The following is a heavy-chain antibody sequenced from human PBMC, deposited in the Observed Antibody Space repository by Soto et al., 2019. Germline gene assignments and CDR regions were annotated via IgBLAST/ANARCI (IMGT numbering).Heavy chain of an antibody. D-gene: IGHD6-13*01. CDR1: WFSPSMCD. CDR3: ARVPGYSSSWYKDAFDI. CDR2: IYYSGST. J-gene: IGHJ3*02. V-gene: IGHV4-59*01. Sequence: DTRSLPRPFSWFSPSMCDCMLIRQPPGKGLEWIGYIYYSGSTNYNPSLKSRVTISVDTSKNQFSLKLSSVTAADTAVYYCARVPGYSSSWYKDAFDIWGQGIMVSV.